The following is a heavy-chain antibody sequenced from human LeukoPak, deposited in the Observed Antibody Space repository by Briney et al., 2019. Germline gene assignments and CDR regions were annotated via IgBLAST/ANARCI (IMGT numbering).Heavy chain of an antibody. CDR2: IYYSGST. V-gene: IGHV4-31*03. D-gene: IGHD4-17*01. CDR1: GGSVSNGSYY. Sequence: EPSETLSLTCTVSGGSVSNGSYYWSWIRQHPGKGLEWIGYIYYSGSTYYNPSLKSRVTISVDTSKNQFSLKLSSVTAADTAVYYCARSADYGDYVDWFDPWGQGTLVTVSS. CDR3: ARSADYGDYVDWFDP. J-gene: IGHJ5*02.